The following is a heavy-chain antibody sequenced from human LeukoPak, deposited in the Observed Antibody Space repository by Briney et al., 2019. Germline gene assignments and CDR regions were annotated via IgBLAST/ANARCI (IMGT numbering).Heavy chain of an antibody. CDR1: GFTFSSYV. Sequence: PGGSLRLSCAASGFTFSSYVMSWVRQAPGKGLEWVANIKQDGSEKYYVDSVKGRFTISRDNAKNSLYLQMNNLRAEDTAVYYCAREMGELYYYDGIGYWGQGTLVTVSS. D-gene: IGHD3-22*01. V-gene: IGHV3-7*01. CDR3: AREMGELYYYDGIGY. J-gene: IGHJ4*02. CDR2: IKQDGSEK.